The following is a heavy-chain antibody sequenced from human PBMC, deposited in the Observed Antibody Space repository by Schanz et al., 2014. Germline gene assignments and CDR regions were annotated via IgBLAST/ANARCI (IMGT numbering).Heavy chain of an antibody. CDR2: ISGSGGRT. CDR3: ARRITGTHHNPYYHGMDV. Sequence: EVQLVESGGGLVQPGGSLRLSCAASGFTFSSHSMNWVRQAPGKGLEWVSAISGSGGRTHYADSVKGRFTISRDNSKNALYLQMNSLRAEDTAVYYCARRITGTHHNPYYHGMDVWGQGTTVTVSS. V-gene: IGHV3-23*04. CDR1: GFTFSSHS. D-gene: IGHD1-20*01. J-gene: IGHJ6*02.